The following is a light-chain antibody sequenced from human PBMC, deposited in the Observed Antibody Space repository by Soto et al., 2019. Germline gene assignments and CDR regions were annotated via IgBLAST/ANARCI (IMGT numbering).Light chain of an antibody. CDR1: SSDVGGYNY. V-gene: IGLV2-11*01. CDR2: DVS. CDR3: CSYAGSDTCPVV. J-gene: IGLJ2*01. Sequence: QSALTQPRSVSGSPGQSVTISCTGTSSDVGGYNYVSWYQQHPGKAPKLMIYDVSKRPSGVPDRFSGSKSGNTASLTISGLQAEDEADYYCCSYAGSDTCPVVFGGGTKLTVL.